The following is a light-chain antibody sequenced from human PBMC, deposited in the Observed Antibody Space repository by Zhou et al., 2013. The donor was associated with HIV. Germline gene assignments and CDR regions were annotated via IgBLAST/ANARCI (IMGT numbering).Light chain of an antibody. Sequence: DIQMTQSPSSVSASVGDRVTITCRASQGIGNWLAWYQQKPGKAPNLLIYAASSLQSGVPSRFGGSGSGTDFTLTISSLLPEDVATYYCQKYDSAPWTFGPGTKVELK. V-gene: IGKV1-12*01. CDR3: QKYDSAPWT. CDR2: AAS. CDR1: QGIGNW. J-gene: IGKJ1*01.